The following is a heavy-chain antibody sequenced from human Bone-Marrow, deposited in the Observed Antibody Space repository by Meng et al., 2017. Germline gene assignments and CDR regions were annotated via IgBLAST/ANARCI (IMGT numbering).Heavy chain of an antibody. D-gene: IGHD4-23*01. CDR3: ARGVASPIFSTVVTPAFDY. CDR1: GGSFSGYY. V-gene: IGHV4-34*01. Sequence: QVESQQWGSGLLKPSETLSLTFAVYGGSFSGYYWSWIRQPPGKGLEWIGEINHSGSTNYNPSLKSRVTISVDTSKNQFSLKLSSVTAADTAVYYCARGVASPIFSTVVTPAFDYWGQGTLVTVSS. J-gene: IGHJ4*02. CDR2: INHSGST.